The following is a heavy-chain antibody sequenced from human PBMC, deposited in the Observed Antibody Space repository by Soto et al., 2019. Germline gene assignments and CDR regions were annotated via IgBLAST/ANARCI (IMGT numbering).Heavy chain of an antibody. Sequence: SETLSLTCTVSGGSISSYYWSWIRQPPGKGLEWIGYIYYSGSTNYNPSLKSRVTISVDTSKNQFSLKLSSVTAADTAVYYCARHADYDFWSGEEVNWFDPWGQGTLVTVSS. CDR3: ARHADYDFWSGEEVNWFDP. V-gene: IGHV4-59*08. J-gene: IGHJ5*02. D-gene: IGHD3-3*01. CDR1: GGSISSYY. CDR2: IYYSGST.